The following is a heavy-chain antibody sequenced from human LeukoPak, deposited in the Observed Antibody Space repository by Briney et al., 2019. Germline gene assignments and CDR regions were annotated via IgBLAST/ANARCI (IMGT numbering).Heavy chain of an antibody. D-gene: IGHD1-26*01. CDR2: ISGSSGDK. Sequence: GGSLRLSCAASGFTFSNYAMSWVRQAPGKGLEWVSSISGSSGDKYYADSVKGRFSVSRDSSKNTLYLQMYSLRVEDTALYYCAKDLALYPGPYSGAYYSPVDSWGQGTMVTVSS. V-gene: IGHV3-23*01. CDR1: GFTFSNYA. CDR3: AKDLALYPGPYSGAYYSPVDS. J-gene: IGHJ4*02.